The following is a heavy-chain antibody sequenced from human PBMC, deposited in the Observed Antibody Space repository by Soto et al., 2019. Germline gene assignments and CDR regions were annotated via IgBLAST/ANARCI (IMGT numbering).Heavy chain of an antibody. D-gene: IGHD1-26*01. CDR3: AGEKVGTTGIYF. V-gene: IGHV1-8*01. J-gene: IGHJ4*02. CDR2: MNPNSGNT. Sequence: QAQLVQSGAEVKKPGASVKVSCKASGYTFTGYDINWVRQATGQGLEWMGWMNPNSGNTGYAQNFQGRVTMTRDNSITTAYMELTSLRDDDSAGYYCAGEKVGTTGIYFWGQGTRVTVSS. CDR1: GYTFTGYD.